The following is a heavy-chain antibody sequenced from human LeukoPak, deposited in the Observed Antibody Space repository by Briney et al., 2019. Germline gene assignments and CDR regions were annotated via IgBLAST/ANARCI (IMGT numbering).Heavy chain of an antibody. D-gene: IGHD3-10*01. CDR1: GYTFTSYG. V-gene: IGHV1-18*04. CDR3: ARDGALGWFGELYVC. J-gene: IGHJ4*02. Sequence: ASVKVSCKASGYTFTSYGISWVRQAPGQGLEWMGWISAYNGNTNYAQKLQGRVTMTTDTSTSTAYMELRSLRSDDTAVYYCARDGALGWFGELYVCWGQGTLVTVSS. CDR2: ISAYNGNT.